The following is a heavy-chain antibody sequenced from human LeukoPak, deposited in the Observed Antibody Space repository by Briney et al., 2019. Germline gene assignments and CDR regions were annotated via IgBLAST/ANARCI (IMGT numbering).Heavy chain of an antibody. D-gene: IGHD6-13*01. CDR2: INPSGGST. Sequence: ASVKVSCKASGYTFTSYYMHWVRRAPGQGLEWMGIINPSGGSTSYAQKFQGRVTMTRDTSTSTVYMELSSLRSEDTAVYYCARATKYSSSWYDGKYYFDYWGQGTLVTVSS. CDR3: ARATKYSSSWYDGKYYFDY. J-gene: IGHJ4*02. V-gene: IGHV1-46*01. CDR1: GYTFTSYY.